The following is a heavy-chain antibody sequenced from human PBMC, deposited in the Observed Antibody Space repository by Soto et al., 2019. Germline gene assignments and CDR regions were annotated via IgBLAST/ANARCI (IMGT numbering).Heavy chain of an antibody. CDR1: GGSFSGYC. J-gene: IGHJ4*02. CDR2: VDHSGST. V-gene: IGHV4-34*01. Sequence: QVQLQQWGAGLLKPSETLSLTCAVYGGSFSGYCWSWIRQPPGKGLEWIGEVDHSGSTNYNPSLKSRVTISVDTSKNQFSLKLSSVTAADTAVYYCARAPGRDGYSSFDYWGQGTLVTVSS. CDR3: ARAPGRDGYSSFDY. D-gene: IGHD5-18*01.